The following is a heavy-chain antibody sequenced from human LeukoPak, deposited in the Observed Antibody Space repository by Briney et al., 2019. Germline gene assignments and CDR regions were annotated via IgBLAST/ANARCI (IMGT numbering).Heavy chain of an antibody. V-gene: IGHV1-69*04. D-gene: IGHD2-15*01. CDR1: GGTFSSYA. CDR3: AKLSGGRYCSGGSCYFDC. CDR2: IIPILGIA. J-gene: IGHJ4*02. Sequence: SVKVSCKASGGTFSSYAISWVRQAPGQGLEWMGRIIPILGIANYAQKFQGRVTITADKSTSTAYMELSSLRSEDTAVYYCAKLSGGRYCSGGSCYFDCWGQGTLVTVSS.